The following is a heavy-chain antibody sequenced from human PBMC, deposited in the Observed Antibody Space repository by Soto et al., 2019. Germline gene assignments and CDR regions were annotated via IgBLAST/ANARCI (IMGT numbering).Heavy chain of an antibody. D-gene: IGHD5-12*01. CDR3: ASILAGYIDY. Sequence: QVQLQESGPGLVKPSGTLSLTCAVSGGSISSSNWWSWVRQPPGKGLEWIGEIYHSGSPNYNPSLKSRVTISVDKSXNQCSLXLRAXXAXXXXXXXCASILAGYIDYWGQGTLVTVSS. CDR2: IYHSGSP. J-gene: IGHJ4*02. CDR1: GGSISSSNW. V-gene: IGHV4-4*02.